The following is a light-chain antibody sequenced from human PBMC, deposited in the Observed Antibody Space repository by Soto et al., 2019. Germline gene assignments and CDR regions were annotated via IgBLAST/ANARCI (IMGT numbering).Light chain of an antibody. J-gene: IGKJ5*01. CDR2: GAS. Sequence: EIVLTQSPGTLSLSPGERATLSCRASQSVSSSYLAWYQQKPGQAPRRLIYGASSGATGIPDRFSGSGSGTDFTLTISRLEPEDVAVYYCQQYGSSITFGQGTRLEIK. CDR3: QQYGSSIT. V-gene: IGKV3-20*01. CDR1: QSVSSSY.